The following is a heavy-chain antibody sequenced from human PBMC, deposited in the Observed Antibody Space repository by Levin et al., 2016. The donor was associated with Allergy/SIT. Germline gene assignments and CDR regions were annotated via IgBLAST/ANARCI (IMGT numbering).Heavy chain of an antibody. Sequence: GESLKISCEASGFTFEDYAFNWVRQAPGRGLEWVSSLGDDGFSTFYAASVKGRFTISGDKSRNTVHLEMRSLRAEDTGAYYCARERAGHSDLDYWGLGTRVTVSS. CDR3: ARERAGHSDLDY. V-gene: IGHV3-23*01. D-gene: IGHD6-19*01. CDR2: LGDDGFST. J-gene: IGHJ4*02. CDR1: GFTFEDYA.